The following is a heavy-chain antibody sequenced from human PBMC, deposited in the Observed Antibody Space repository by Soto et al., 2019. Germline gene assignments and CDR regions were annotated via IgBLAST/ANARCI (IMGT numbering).Heavy chain of an antibody. CDR1: GYTFTSYA. CDR3: ARDGVPDVRPGNLMDV. D-gene: IGHD6-13*01. V-gene: IGHV1-3*01. Sequence: ASVKVSCKASGYTFTSYAMHWVRQAPVQRLEWMGWINAGNGNTKYSQKFQGRVTITRETSASTAYMELSSLRSEDTAVYYCARDGVPDVRPGNLMDVWGQGTTVTVSS. J-gene: IGHJ6*02. CDR2: INAGNGNT.